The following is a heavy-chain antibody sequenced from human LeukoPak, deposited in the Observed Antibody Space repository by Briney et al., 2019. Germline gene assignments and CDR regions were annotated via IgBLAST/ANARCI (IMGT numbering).Heavy chain of an antibody. Sequence: GGSLRLSCAASGFSFTSYNFHWVRQAPGKGLQWLGFISYDGNIKYEDSVKGRFTISRDNSKNTLYLQLNSLRAEDTALYYCAKEVHENWNYDAFDIWGQGTMVTVSS. CDR3: AKEVHENWNYDAFDI. D-gene: IGHD1-7*01. CDR1: GFSFTSYN. CDR2: ISYDGNIK. V-gene: IGHV3-30*18. J-gene: IGHJ3*02.